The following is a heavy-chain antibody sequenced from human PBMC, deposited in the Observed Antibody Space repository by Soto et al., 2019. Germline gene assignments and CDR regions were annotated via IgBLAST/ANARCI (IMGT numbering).Heavy chain of an antibody. V-gene: IGHV1-46*01. CDR2: INPSGGST. J-gene: IGHJ6*02. CDR3: ARSKVGRTLDV. CDR1: RYTFTNFY. Sequence: GASVKVSCKASRYTFTNFYSHGLRQAPGQGLEWMGIINPSGGSTTYPQKFQGRVTMTRDTSTSTVHMELITLRYEDTAVYYCARSKVGRTLDVWGPGTTLTVSS. D-gene: IGHD1-26*01.